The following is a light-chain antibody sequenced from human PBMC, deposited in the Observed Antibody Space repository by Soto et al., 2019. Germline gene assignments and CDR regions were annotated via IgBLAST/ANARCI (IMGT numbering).Light chain of an antibody. V-gene: IGLV2-14*01. Sequence: QSVLTQPASVSGSPGQSITISCTGTSSDVGAHDYVSWYQQHPGKAPKLMIYEVSYRPSGVSNRFSGSKSGNTASLTISGLQAEDEATYYCSSYTSTNPLFGGGTKLTVL. CDR3: SSYTSTNPL. CDR2: EVS. CDR1: SSDVGAHDY. J-gene: IGLJ3*02.